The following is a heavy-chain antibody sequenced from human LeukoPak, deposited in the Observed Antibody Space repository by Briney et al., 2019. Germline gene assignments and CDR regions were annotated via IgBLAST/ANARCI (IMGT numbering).Heavy chain of an antibody. CDR3: AKDTRTGYSSSWYGEYYFDY. D-gene: IGHD6-13*01. Sequence: PGRSLRLSCAASRFTFRSYDMHWLRQAPGKGLEGVTVVSYDRSNKYYADSVKGRFTISRDNSKNTLYLQMNSLRAEDTAVYYCAKDTRTGYSSSWYGEYYFDYWGQGTLVTGSS. J-gene: IGHJ4*02. CDR1: RFTFRSYD. CDR2: VSYDRSNK. V-gene: IGHV3-30*18.